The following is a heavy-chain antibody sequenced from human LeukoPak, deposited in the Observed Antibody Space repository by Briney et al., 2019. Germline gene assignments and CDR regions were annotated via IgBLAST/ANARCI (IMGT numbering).Heavy chain of an antibody. D-gene: IGHD3-10*01. Sequence: ASVKVSCKASGYTFTSYGISWVRQAPGQGLEWMGGISAYNGNTNYAQKLQGRVTMTTDTSTSTAYMELRSLRSDDPAVYYCARPHYGSGVLHSYYYGMDVWGQGTTVTVSS. CDR1: GYTFTSYG. CDR2: ISAYNGNT. CDR3: ARPHYGSGVLHSYYYGMDV. V-gene: IGHV1-18*01. J-gene: IGHJ6*02.